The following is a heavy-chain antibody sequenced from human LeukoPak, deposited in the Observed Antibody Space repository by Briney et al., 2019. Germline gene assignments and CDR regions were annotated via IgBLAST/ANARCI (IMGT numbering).Heavy chain of an antibody. V-gene: IGHV1-46*01. CDR1: GYTFTSYY. D-gene: IGHD3-22*01. J-gene: IGHJ5*02. Sequence: ASVKVSCKASGYTFTSYYIHWVRQAPGQGLEWMGIINPSGGTTSCAQKFQGRVTMTRDTSTSTVYMELSSLRSEDTAVCYCARGLDSSGYYAPWGQGTLVTVSA. CDR2: INPSGGTT. CDR3: ARGLDSSGYYAP.